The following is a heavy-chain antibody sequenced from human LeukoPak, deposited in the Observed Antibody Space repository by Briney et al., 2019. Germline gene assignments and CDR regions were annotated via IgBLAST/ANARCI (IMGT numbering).Heavy chain of an antibody. CDR2: IFYSGST. Sequence: SETLSLTCTVSSGSISTSNYYWGWVRQPPGKALEWIRNIFYSGSTYYNPSLKSRVTITVDTSKNKFSLKLSSVTAADTAVYYCARAPTYYDFWSGHERRGGAFDIWGQGTMVTVSS. J-gene: IGHJ3*02. CDR1: SGSISTSNYY. V-gene: IGHV4-39*07. CDR3: ARAPTYYDFWSGHERRGGAFDI. D-gene: IGHD3-3*01.